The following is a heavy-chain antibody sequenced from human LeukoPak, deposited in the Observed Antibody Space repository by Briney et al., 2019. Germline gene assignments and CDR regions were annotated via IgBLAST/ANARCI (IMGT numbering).Heavy chain of an antibody. V-gene: IGHV4-30-4*08. J-gene: IGHJ4*02. Sequence: SETLSPTCTVSGGSISSGDYYWSWIRQPPGKGLEWIGYIYYSGSTYYNPSLKSRVTISVDTSKNQFSLKLSSVTAADTAVYYCARDQGAAAFDYWGQGTLVTVSS. CDR2: IYYSGST. D-gene: IGHD6-25*01. CDR3: ARDQGAAAFDY. CDR1: GGSISSGDYY.